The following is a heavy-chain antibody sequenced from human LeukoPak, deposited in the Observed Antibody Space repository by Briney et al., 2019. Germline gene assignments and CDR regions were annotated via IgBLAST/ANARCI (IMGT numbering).Heavy chain of an antibody. CDR3: ARESGAAKIGQMLNY. CDR2: VDASGTTT. Sequence: GGSLRLSCAASAFTFKSYAMIWVRQAPGKGLEWVSAVDASGTTTHYADSLKGRFTISRDNSKNTLYLQMNSLRAEDTAVFYCARESGAAKIGQMLNYWGQGTLVTVSS. V-gene: IGHV3-23*05. CDR1: AFTFKSYA. D-gene: IGHD3-10*02. J-gene: IGHJ4*02.